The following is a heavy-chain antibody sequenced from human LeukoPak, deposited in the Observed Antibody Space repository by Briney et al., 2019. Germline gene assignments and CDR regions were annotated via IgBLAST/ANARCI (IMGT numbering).Heavy chain of an antibody. V-gene: IGHV3-53*01. CDR3: AREKGRGVISPYYDC. D-gene: IGHD3-10*01. Sequence: GGSLRLSCAASGFTVSSNYMSWVRQAPGKGLEWVSVIYSGGSTYYEDSVKGRFTISRDTSKNTLSLQMSSLRVEDTAVYFCAREKGRGVISPYYDCWGQGTLVTVSS. CDR2: IYSGGST. J-gene: IGHJ4*02. CDR1: GFTVSSNY.